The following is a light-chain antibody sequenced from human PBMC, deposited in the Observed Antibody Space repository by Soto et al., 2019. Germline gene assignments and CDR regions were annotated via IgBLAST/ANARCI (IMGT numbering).Light chain of an antibody. CDR2: KDN. V-gene: IGLV1-44*01. J-gene: IGLJ1*01. Sequence: QSVLTQPPSTSGAPGQRVTIYCSGSMSNIGRNTVNWYQQLPGTAPKVLMYKDNRRPSGVPDRFSGSKSGTSASLAISGLQSEDEADYYCQSYDSRLSASVFGAGTKVTVL. CDR1: MSNIGRNT. CDR3: QSYDSRLSASV.